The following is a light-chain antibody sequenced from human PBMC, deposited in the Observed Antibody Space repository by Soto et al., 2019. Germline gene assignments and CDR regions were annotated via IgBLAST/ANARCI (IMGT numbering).Light chain of an antibody. V-gene: IGKV1-5*01. J-gene: IGKJ2*01. CDR1: QSIQTW. CDR2: DAS. Sequence: DIQMTQSPSTLSSSVGDRVTISCRASQSIQTWLAWYQQKPGKAPNLLIFDASDLASGVSSRFIGSGSGAEFTLTISSLQADDFATYYCQQYASYPYTFGRGTRLEIK. CDR3: QQYASYPYT.